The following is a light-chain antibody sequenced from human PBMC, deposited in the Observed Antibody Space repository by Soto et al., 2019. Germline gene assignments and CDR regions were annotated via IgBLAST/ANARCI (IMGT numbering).Light chain of an antibody. CDR1: QSISSW. CDR2: DAS. V-gene: IGKV1-5*01. J-gene: IGKJ4*01. CDR3: QQYNSYPLT. Sequence: DIQMTQSPSTLSASVGDRVTITCRASQSISSWLAWYQQKPGKAPKLLIYDASSLESGVPSRFSGSGSGTEFTLNSSGLQTDDFGTYYYQQYNSYPLTFGGGTKVDIK.